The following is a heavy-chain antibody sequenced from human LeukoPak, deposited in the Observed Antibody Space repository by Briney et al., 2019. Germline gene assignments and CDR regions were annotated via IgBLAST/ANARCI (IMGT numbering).Heavy chain of an antibody. D-gene: IGHD2-15*01. CDR3: ARDIVARFDS. V-gene: IGHV1-18*01. CDR1: GYPFPSSD. CDR2: INSYSGNT. Sequence: ASVKVSCKASGYPFPSSDISWVRQAPGQGLEWMGRINSYSGNTKYVQNLQGRVTMTTDTSTSTTYMELRSLRSDDTAVYYCARDIVARFDSWGQGTLVTVSS. J-gene: IGHJ4*02.